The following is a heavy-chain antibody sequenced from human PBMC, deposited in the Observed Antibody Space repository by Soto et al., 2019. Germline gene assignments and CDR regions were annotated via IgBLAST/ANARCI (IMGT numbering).Heavy chain of an antibody. CDR2: IYYSGST. Sequence: SETLSLTCTVSGGSISSYYWSWIRQPPGKGLEWIGYIYYSGSTNYNPSLKSRVTISADTSKNQFSLKLSSVTAADTAAYYCARHGGITMVRGVIAKYHWFDPWGQGPLVTVSS. V-gene: IGHV4-59*08. CDR1: GGSISSYY. CDR3: ARHGGITMVRGVIAKYHWFDP. D-gene: IGHD3-10*01. J-gene: IGHJ5*02.